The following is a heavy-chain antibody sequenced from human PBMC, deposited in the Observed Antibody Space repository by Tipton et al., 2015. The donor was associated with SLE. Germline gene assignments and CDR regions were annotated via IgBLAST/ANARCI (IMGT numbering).Heavy chain of an antibody. J-gene: IGHJ3*02. CDR2: ISSSGSTI. V-gene: IGHV3-48*03. CDR3: AAQRLVRGDAFHI. D-gene: IGHD6-13*01. Sequence: SLRLSCAASGFTFSNYEMNWVRQAPGKGLEWVSYISSSGSTIYYADSVKGRFTISRDNVQNSLFLHMNSLRVEDTAVYYCAAQRLVRGDAFHIWGLGTLVTVSS. CDR1: GFTFSNYE.